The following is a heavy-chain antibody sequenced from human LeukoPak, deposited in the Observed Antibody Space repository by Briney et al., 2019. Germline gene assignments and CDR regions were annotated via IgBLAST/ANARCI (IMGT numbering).Heavy chain of an antibody. V-gene: IGHV3-53*01. CDR2: IYSGGTT. D-gene: IGHD7-27*01. Sequence: GGSLRLSCAASGFTVSSNYMSWVRQAPGKGLEWVSVIYSGGTTYYADSVKGRFTLSRDNSKNTVYLQMNSLRAEGTAVYYCARAPYWGRFDCWGQGSLVTVSS. CDR3: ARAPYWGRFDC. J-gene: IGHJ4*02. CDR1: GFTVSSNY.